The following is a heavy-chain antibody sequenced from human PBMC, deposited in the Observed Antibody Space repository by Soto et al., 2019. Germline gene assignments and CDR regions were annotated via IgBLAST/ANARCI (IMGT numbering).Heavy chain of an antibody. V-gene: IGHV3-7*03. CDR1: GFTFNSYW. D-gene: IGHD6-19*01. CDR2: VQQDGSEK. J-gene: IGHJ6*02. CDR3: ARGGLHRSGYEYYYYYYGLDV. Sequence: EGQLVESGGGLVQPGESLRLSCAGSGFTFNSYWMSWVRQAPGKGLEWVAKVQQDGSEKYYVDSVKGRLTISRDNAKKSVYLQMNRLRVEDTAVYYCARGGLHRSGYEYYYYYYGLDVWGQGTTVTVAS.